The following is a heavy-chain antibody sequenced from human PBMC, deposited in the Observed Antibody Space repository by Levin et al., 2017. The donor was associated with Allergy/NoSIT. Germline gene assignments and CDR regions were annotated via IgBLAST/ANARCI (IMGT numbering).Heavy chain of an antibody. Sequence: ASVKVSCKASGYTFTAYYIHWVRQAPGQGLEWMGRINPNTGGTHYAQKFKGRVTVARDTSISTAYMELSSLTSDDTAMYYCARDSGSFAMDVWSQGTTVTVSS. J-gene: IGHJ6*02. CDR1: GYTFTAYY. CDR3: ARDSGSFAMDV. D-gene: IGHD1-26*01. V-gene: IGHV1-2*06. CDR2: INPNTGGT.